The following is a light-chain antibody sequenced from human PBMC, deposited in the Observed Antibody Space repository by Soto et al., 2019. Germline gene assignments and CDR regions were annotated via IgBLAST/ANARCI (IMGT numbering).Light chain of an antibody. V-gene: IGKV1-6*02. CDR2: AAS. Sequence: AIQMTQSPSSLSASVGDRVTITCRASQGISNDLSWYQQKVGKAPKLLIYAASHLQSGVSSRFSRSGSGTDFTLTISSLQPEDFATYYCLQDYSYPRTFGQGTNVESK. J-gene: IGKJ1*01. CDR3: LQDYSYPRT. CDR1: QGISND.